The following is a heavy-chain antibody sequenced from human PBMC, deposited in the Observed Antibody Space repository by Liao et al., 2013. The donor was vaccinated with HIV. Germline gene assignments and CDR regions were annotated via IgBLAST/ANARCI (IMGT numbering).Heavy chain of an antibody. D-gene: IGHD1-26*01. CDR1: GDSISSYY. CDR3: ARVQWEPAPNWYSDL. CDR2: IYHSGST. V-gene: IGHV4-59*08. J-gene: IGHJ2*01. Sequence: QVQLQQWGAGLLKASETLSLTCTVSGDSISSYYWTWIRQAPGKGLEWIGYIYHSGSTNYNPSLKSRVTISVDTSSNHVSLKLTSVTAADTAVYYCARVQWEPAPNWYSDLWGRGTLVIVSS.